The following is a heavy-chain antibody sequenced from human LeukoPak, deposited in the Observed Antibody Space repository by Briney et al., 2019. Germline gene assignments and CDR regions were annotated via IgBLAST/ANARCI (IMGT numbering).Heavy chain of an antibody. D-gene: IGHD5-12*01. CDR3: ARDYGYSGYDTPHDAFDI. Sequence: VASVKVSCKASGYTFTSYGISWVRQAHGQGLEWMGWISAYNGNTNYAQKLQGRVTMTTDTSTSTAYMELRSLRSDDTAVYYCARDYGYSGYDTPHDAFDIWGQGTMVTVSS. V-gene: IGHV1-18*01. CDR1: GYTFTSYG. J-gene: IGHJ3*02. CDR2: ISAYNGNT.